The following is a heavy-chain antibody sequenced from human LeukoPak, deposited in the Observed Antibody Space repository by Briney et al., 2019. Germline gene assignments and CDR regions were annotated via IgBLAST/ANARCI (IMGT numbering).Heavy chain of an antibody. V-gene: IGHV4-39*07. CDR2: IYYSGST. Sequence: SETLSLTCTVSGGSISSSSYYWGWIRQPPGKGLEWIGSIYYSGSTYYNPSLKSRVTISVDTSKNQFSLKLSSVTAADTAVYYCARTSIGDRGAFDYWGQGTLVTVSS. J-gene: IGHJ4*02. CDR1: GGSISSSSYY. D-gene: IGHD3-10*01. CDR3: ARTSIGDRGAFDY.